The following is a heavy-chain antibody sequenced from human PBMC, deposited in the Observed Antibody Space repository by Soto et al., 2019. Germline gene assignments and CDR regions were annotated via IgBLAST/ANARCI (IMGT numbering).Heavy chain of an antibody. Sequence: SLRLACAASGFTFSSYAMHWVRQAPGKGLEWVAVISYDGSNKYYTDSVKGRFTISRDNSKNTLYLQMNSLRAEDTAVYYCARAWMVITTGYYYGMDVWGQGTTVTVSS. CDR3: ARAWMVITTGYYYGMDV. D-gene: IGHD3-22*01. V-gene: IGHV3-30-3*01. J-gene: IGHJ6*02. CDR1: GFTFSSYA. CDR2: ISYDGSNK.